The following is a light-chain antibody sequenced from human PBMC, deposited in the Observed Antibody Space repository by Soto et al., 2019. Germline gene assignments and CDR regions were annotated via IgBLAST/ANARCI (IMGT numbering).Light chain of an antibody. CDR3: QQYGSSLFT. V-gene: IGKV3-20*01. CDR2: GAS. Sequence: EIVLTQSPGTLSLSPGERATLSCRASQSVSSSYLAWYQQKPGQAPGLLIYGASSSATGIPDRFSGSGSGTDFPLTISRLEPEDFAVYYCQQYGSSLFTFGPGTKVDIK. CDR1: QSVSSSY. J-gene: IGKJ3*01.